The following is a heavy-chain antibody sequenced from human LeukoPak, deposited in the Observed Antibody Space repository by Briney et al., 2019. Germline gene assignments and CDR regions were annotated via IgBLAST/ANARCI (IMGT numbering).Heavy chain of an antibody. J-gene: IGHJ4*02. CDR3: ARRDIAAYYFDY. Sequence: SETLSLTCTVSGGSISSSSYYWGWIRQPPGKGLEWIGSIYYSGSTYYNPSLKSRVTISVDTSKNQFSLKLSSVTAADTAVYYCARRDIAAYYFDYWGQGTLVTVSS. D-gene: IGHD6-6*01. CDR2: IYYSGST. CDR1: GGSISSSSYY. V-gene: IGHV4-39*01.